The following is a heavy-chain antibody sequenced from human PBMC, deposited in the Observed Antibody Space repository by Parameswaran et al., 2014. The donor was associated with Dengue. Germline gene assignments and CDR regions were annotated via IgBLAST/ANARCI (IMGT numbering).Heavy chain of an antibody. Sequence: WVRQAPGQGLEWMGGIIPIFGTANYAQKFQGRVTITADESTSTAYTELSSLRSEDTAVYYCARRGYSGYDYVDDYWGQGTLVTVSS. V-gene: IGHV1-69*01. CDR3: ARRGYSGYDYVDDY. CDR2: IIPIFGTA. D-gene: IGHD5-12*01. J-gene: IGHJ4*02.